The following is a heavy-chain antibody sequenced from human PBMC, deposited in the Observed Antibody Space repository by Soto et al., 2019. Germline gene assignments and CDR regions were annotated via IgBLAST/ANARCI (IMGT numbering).Heavy chain of an antibody. J-gene: IGHJ4*02. CDR2: INGGSDSI. CDR3: AKSGESAGSGIDF. CDR1: GFMFDSFA. Sequence: EVQLVESGGGLVRPGGSLRLYCVGSGFMFDSFAMNWVRQAPGKGLEWVAYINGGSDSIYYTESVKGRFTISRDNARNSLSLQMNSLSDEDTAVYYCAKSGESAGSGIDFWGQGTLVTVSS. V-gene: IGHV3-48*02. D-gene: IGHD3-10*01.